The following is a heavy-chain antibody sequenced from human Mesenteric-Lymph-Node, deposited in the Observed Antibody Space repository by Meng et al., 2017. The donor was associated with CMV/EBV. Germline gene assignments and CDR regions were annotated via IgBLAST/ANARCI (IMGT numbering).Heavy chain of an antibody. J-gene: IGHJ4*02. D-gene: IGHD6-13*01. CDR1: GVSISSSGYY. V-gene: IGHV4-39*07. Sequence: SETLSLTCSVSGVSISSSGYYWGWTRQPPGKGLEWIGNVYDGGKTYYNPSLKSRITILLDTTKSQFSLKLSSVTAADTAVYYCSRDEGEYRVYSRLDWGQGTLVTVSS. CDR3: SRDEGEYRVYSRLD. CDR2: VYDGGKT.